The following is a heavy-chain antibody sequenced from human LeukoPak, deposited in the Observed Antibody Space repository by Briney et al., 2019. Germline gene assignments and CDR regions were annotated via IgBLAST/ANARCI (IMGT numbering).Heavy chain of an antibody. CDR3: ARGRGSWYDY. D-gene: IGHD6-13*01. J-gene: IGHJ4*02. CDR2: INHSGST. Sequence: GSLRLSCAASGFTVSSNYMSWIRQPPGKGLEWIGEINHSGSTNYNPSLKSRVTISVDTSKNQFSLKLSSVTAADTAVYYCARGRGSWYDYWGQGTLVTVSS. V-gene: IGHV4-34*01. CDR1: GFTVSSNY.